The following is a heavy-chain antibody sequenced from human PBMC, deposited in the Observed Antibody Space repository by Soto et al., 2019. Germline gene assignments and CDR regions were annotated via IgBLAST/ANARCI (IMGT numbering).Heavy chain of an antibody. J-gene: IGHJ4*01. Sequence: QVQLAQFGAEVKKPGASVKLSCKASGYRFSSYAMHWVRQAPGQRLEWMGWINIGNGNTRYSENGQGRVTITGDTSGTTDYLDLTSLRSEDTAGYYWARGGEGGYNYGFLDYWGQGTLLTVSS. CDR3: ARGGEGGYNYGFLDY. V-gene: IGHV1-3*04. D-gene: IGHD5-12*01. CDR2: INIGNGNT. CDR1: GYRFSSYA.